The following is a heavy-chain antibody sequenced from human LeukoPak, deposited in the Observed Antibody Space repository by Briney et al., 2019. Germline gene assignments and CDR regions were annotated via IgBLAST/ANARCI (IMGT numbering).Heavy chain of an antibody. CDR2: ISDDGSDK. CDR3: ARDSGSGYYDSSGSFFDY. J-gene: IGHJ4*02. D-gene: IGHD3-22*01. V-gene: IGHV3-30*15. CDR1: GFSFSTYA. Sequence: GRSLRLSCAASGFSFSTYAMPWVRQAPGKGLEWVAVISDDGSDKYYADSVKGRFTISRGNSKNTLYLQMSSLRAEDTAVYYCARDSGSGYYDSSGSFFDYWGQGTLVTVSS.